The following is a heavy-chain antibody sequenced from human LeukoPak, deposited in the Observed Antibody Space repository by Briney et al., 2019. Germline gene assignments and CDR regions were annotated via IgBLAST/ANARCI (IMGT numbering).Heavy chain of an antibody. Sequence: SETLSLTCTVSGGSISSYYWSWIRQPPGKGLEWIGYIYYSGSTNYNPSLKSRVTILVDTSKNQFSLKLSSVTAADTAVYYCARGCRDGYSNYWYFDLWGRGTLVTVSS. J-gene: IGHJ2*01. V-gene: IGHV4-59*08. D-gene: IGHD5-24*01. CDR1: GGSISSYY. CDR2: IYYSGST. CDR3: ARGCRDGYSNYWYFDL.